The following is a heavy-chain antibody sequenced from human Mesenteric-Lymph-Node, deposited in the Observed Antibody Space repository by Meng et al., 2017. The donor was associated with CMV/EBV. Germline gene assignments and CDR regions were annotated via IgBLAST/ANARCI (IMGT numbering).Heavy chain of an antibody. CDR3: ARILRFGGV. CDR2: ISSAGTVM. Sequence: GESLKISCAASGFTFSSYSMNWVRQAPGKGLEWVSYISSAGTVMLYADSVRGRLTVSRDNAGNSLYLQMDSLRVEDTAVYYCARILRFGGVWGQGTTVTVSS. V-gene: IGHV3-48*04. D-gene: IGHD3-3*01. CDR1: GFTFSSYS. J-gene: IGHJ6*02.